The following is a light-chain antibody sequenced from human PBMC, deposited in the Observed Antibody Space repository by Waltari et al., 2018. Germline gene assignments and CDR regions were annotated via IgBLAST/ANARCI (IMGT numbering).Light chain of an antibody. Sequence: DIQMTQSPSTLSASVGDRITITCRASHSITIWLAWYQQKPGEAPKLLIFRASSLESEVPSRFRGSGSVTEFTLTISSLQPDDFATYYCQQYNTYPWTFGQGTKVEIK. CDR2: RAS. V-gene: IGKV1-5*03. CDR1: HSITIW. J-gene: IGKJ1*01. CDR3: QQYNTYPWT.